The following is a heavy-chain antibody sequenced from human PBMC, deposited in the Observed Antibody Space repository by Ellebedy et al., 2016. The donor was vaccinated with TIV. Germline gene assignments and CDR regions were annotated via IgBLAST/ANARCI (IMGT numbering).Heavy chain of an antibody. D-gene: IGHD2-8*01. J-gene: IGHJ4*02. V-gene: IGHV3-23*01. CDR3: AKGAWVYAMSY. CDR1: GFTFSNFA. CDR2: ISGSGGST. Sequence: PGGSLRLSCAASGFTFSNFALSWVRQAPGKGLEWVSSISGSGGSTHYADSVKGRVTISRDNSKNTLYLQINSLRAEDTAVYYCAKGAWVYAMSYWGQGTLVTVSS.